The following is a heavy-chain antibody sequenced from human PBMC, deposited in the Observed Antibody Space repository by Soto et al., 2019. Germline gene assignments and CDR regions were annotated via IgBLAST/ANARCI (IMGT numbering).Heavy chain of an antibody. CDR3: AREGRLHWFES. V-gene: IGHV4-30-2*01. Sequence: SETLSLTCAVSGGSISSGGYSWSWIRQPPGKGLEWIGYIYHSGSTYYNPSLRSRVTISVDRTKNQFFLNLSSVTAADTAVYFCAREGRLHWFESWGQGTLVTSPQ. CDR2: IYHSGST. CDR1: GGSISSGGYS. J-gene: IGHJ5*01.